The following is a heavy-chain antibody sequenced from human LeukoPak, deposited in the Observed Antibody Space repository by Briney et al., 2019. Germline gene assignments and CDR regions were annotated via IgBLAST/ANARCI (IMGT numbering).Heavy chain of an antibody. CDR1: GGSFSGHY. J-gene: IGHJ5*02. D-gene: IGHD1-26*01. CDR3: ATHLGATVA. Sequence: PSETLSLTCAVYGGSFSGHYWSWIRQPPGKGLEWIGEINHSGSTNYNPSLKSRVTISVDTSRNQFSLKLSSVTAADTAVYYCATHLGATVAWGQGTLVTASS. CDR2: INHSGST. V-gene: IGHV4-34*01.